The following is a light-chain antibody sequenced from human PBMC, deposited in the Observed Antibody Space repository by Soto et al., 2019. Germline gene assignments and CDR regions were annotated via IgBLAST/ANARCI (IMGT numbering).Light chain of an antibody. CDR1: QNIKTI. CDR3: QQYGTSPWT. V-gene: IGKV3-15*01. Sequence: EVVLTQSPATLSGSPGDRASLSCMASQNIKTILAWYQQKPGQAPRLLIYRASTRATGIPARFSGSGSGTDFTLTINRLEPEDFGVYFCQQYGTSPWTFGLGTKVDIK. CDR2: RAS. J-gene: IGKJ1*01.